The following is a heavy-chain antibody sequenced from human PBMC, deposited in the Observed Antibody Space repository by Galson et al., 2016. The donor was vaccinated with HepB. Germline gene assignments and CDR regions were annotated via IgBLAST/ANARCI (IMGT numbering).Heavy chain of an antibody. V-gene: IGHV3-23*01. Sequence: SLRLSCAASGFSFGAYAMSWVRQAPGKGLEWVSAITGGGISTYYLDSVKGRFVIARDHSKTTLFLQMNNLRAEDTATYYCAKDLRTWGQGTLVTVSS. CDR3: AKDLRT. CDR2: ITGGGIST. CDR1: GFSFGAYA. J-gene: IGHJ4*02.